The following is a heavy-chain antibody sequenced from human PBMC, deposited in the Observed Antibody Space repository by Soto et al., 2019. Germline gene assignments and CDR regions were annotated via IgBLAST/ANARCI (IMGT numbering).Heavy chain of an antibody. CDR3: ASEDCRNNCLKGFGY. CDR1: GFTFTGHY. Sequence: QVQLDQSGAEVKKPGASVKVSCKASGFTFTGHYIHWVRQAPGQGLEWMGWINPNSGGTSYAQKFQGRLTMTTDTSITTAYMELSRLSSDDTAFYYCASEDCRNNCLKGFGYWGQGTLVTVSS. J-gene: IGHJ4*02. V-gene: IGHV1-2*02. D-gene: IGHD2-15*01. CDR2: INPNSGGT.